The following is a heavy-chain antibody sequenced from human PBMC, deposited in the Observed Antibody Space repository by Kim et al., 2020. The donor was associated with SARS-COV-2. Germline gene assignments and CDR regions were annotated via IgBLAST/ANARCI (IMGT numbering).Heavy chain of an antibody. Sequence: GGSLRLSCAASGFTFSDHYMDWVRQAPGKGLEWVGRTRKKANSYTTEYAASVKGRFTISRDDSKNSVYLQMNSLKTEDTAVYYCARVGDILTGYPVDYWGQATLVPFSS. CDR3: ARVGDILTGYPVDY. CDR1: GFTFSDHY. V-gene: IGHV3-72*01. J-gene: IGHJ4*02. CDR2: TRKKANSYTT. D-gene: IGHD3-9*01.